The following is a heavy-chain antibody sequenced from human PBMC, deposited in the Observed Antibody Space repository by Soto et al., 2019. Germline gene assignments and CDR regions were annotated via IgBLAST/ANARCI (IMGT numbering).Heavy chain of an antibody. CDR1: GFTFRSYG. CDR3: ESDIVVVLAATETTFDY. D-gene: IGHD2-15*01. CDR2: ISYDGSNK. Sequence: QVQLVESGEGVVQPGRSLRLSCAAYGFTFRSYGMHWVRQAPGKGLEWVAVISYDGSNKYYADSVKGRFTISRDNSKNTLYLQMNSLRAEDTAVYYCESDIVVVLAATETTFDYWGQGTLVTVSS. J-gene: IGHJ4*02. V-gene: IGHV3-30*03.